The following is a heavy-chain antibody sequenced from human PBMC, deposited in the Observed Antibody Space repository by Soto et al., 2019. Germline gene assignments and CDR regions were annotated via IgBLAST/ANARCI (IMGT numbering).Heavy chain of an antibody. CDR3: ATSYDSGFDP. D-gene: IGHD5-12*01. CDR1: GYAFSKYG. V-gene: IGHV1-18*04. Sequence: QLQLVQSGAEVERPGASVRVSCKAYGYAFSKYGISWIRQAPGQGLEWMGWIRPDNGDTNYAQKFQGRVTMTTDTSSTTAHMELRSLRSDDTAVYYCATSYDSGFDPWGQGTLVSVSS. J-gene: IGHJ5*02. CDR2: IRPDNGDT.